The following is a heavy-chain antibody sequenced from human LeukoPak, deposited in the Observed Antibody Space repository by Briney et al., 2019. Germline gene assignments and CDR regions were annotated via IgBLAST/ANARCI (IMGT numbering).Heavy chain of an antibody. J-gene: IGHJ4*02. CDR3: ARVSITFGGVILKGFDY. Sequence: SVKVSCKASGYTFTSYAISWVRQAPGQGLEWMGGIIPIFGTANYAQKFQGRVTITADESTSTAYMELSSLRSEDTAVYYCARVSITFGGVILKGFDYWGQGTLVTVSS. CDR1: GYTFTSYA. D-gene: IGHD3-16*02. CDR2: IIPIFGTA. V-gene: IGHV1-69*13.